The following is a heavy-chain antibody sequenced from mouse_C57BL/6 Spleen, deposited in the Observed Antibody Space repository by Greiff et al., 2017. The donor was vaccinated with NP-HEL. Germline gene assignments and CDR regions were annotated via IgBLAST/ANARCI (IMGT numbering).Heavy chain of an antibody. CDR3: ARGGYGSSLYYYAMDY. CDR1: GNTFTSYW. CDR2: IDPSDSYT. Sequence: QVQLQQPGAELVMPGASVKLSCKASGNTFTSYWMHWVKQRPGQGLEWIGEIDPSDSYTNYNQKFKGKSTLTVDKSSSTAYMQLSSLTSEDSAVYYCARGGYGSSLYYYAMDYWGQGTSVTVSS. D-gene: IGHD1-1*01. V-gene: IGHV1-69*01. J-gene: IGHJ4*01.